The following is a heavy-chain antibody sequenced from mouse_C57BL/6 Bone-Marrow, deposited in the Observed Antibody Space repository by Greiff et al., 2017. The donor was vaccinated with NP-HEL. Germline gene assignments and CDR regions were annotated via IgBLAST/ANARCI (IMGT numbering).Heavy chain of an antibody. Sequence: VKLMESGPELVKPGASVKLSCKASGYTFTSYDINWVKQRPGQGLEWIGWIYPRDGSTKYNEKFKGKATLTVDTSSSTAYMELHSLTSEDSAVYFCARDSANYYGSFYAMDYWGQGTSVTVSS. J-gene: IGHJ4*01. D-gene: IGHD1-1*01. CDR1: GYTFTSYD. V-gene: IGHV1-85*01. CDR3: ARDSANYYGSFYAMDY. CDR2: IYPRDGST.